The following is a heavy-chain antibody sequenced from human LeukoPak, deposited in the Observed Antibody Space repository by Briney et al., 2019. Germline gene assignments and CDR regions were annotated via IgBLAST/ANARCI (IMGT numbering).Heavy chain of an antibody. D-gene: IGHD2-21*02. CDR1: GGSISSGDYY. V-gene: IGHV4-30-4*01. J-gene: IGHJ5*02. Sequence: PSETLSLTCTVSGGSISSGDYYWSWIRQPPGKGLEWIGYIYYSGSTYYNPSLKSRVTISVDTSKNQFSLKLSSVTAADTAVYYCARGHIVVVTAQINWFDPWGQGTLVTVSS. CDR2: IYYSGST. CDR3: ARGHIVVVTAQINWFDP.